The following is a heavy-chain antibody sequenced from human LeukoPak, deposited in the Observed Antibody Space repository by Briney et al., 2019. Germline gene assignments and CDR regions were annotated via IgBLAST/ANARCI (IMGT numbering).Heavy chain of an antibody. CDR3: ARRESSIAAAGTGSYYYYYMDV. CDR1: GGSISSYY. CDR2: IYYSGST. J-gene: IGHJ6*03. V-gene: IGHV4-59*08. D-gene: IGHD6-13*01. Sequence: PSETLSLTCTVSGGSISSYYWGWIRQPPGKGLEWIGYIYYSGSTNYNPSLKSRVTISVDTSKNQFSLKLSSVTAADTAVYYCARRESSIAAAGTGSYYYYYMDVWGKGTTVTVSS.